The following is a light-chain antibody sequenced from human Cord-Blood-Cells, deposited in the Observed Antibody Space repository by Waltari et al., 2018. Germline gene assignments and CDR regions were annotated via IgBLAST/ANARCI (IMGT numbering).Light chain of an antibody. V-gene: IGLV2-14*01. CDR2: GVS. Sequence: QSALTQPASVSGSPGQSITISCTGTSSDVGGYNYVSWYQQHPDKAPKLMIYGVSKRPSGVSNRFSGSKSGNTASLTISGLQAEDEADYYCSSYTSSSTWVFGGGTKLTVL. J-gene: IGLJ3*02. CDR1: SSDVGGYNY. CDR3: SSYTSSSTWV.